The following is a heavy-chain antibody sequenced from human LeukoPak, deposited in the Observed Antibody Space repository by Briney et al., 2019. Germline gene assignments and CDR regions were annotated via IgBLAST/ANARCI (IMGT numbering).Heavy chain of an antibody. J-gene: IGHJ5*02. Sequence: SETLSLTCAVYGGSFSGYYWSWIRQPPGKGLEWIGEINHSGSTNYNPSLKSRVTISVDTSKNQFSLKLSSVTAADTAVYYCVPLAVADWFDPWGQGTLATVSS. CDR2: INHSGST. CDR1: GGSFSGYY. CDR3: VPLAVADWFDP. V-gene: IGHV4-34*01. D-gene: IGHD6-19*01.